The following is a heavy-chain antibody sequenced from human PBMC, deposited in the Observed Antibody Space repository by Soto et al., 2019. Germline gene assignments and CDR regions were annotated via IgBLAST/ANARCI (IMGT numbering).Heavy chain of an antibody. D-gene: IGHD6-19*01. CDR2: ISSNGGST. Sequence: LRLSCSASGFTFSSYAMHWVRQAPGKGLEYVSAISSNGGSTYYADSVKGRFTISRDNSKNTLYLQMNSLRADDTAVYYCARRSGYSSGWPYDYWGQGTLVTVSS. J-gene: IGHJ4*02. V-gene: IGHV3-64*04. CDR1: GFTFSSYA. CDR3: ARRSGYSSGWPYDY.